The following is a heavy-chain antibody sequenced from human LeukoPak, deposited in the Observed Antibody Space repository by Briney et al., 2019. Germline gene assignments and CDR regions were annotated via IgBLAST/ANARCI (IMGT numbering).Heavy chain of an antibody. D-gene: IGHD6-19*01. CDR3: ARDRDSAWGFGY. CDR2: IYSGGST. J-gene: IGHJ4*02. Sequence: GGSLRLSCAASGFTFSSYAMSWARQAPGKGLEWVSVIYSGGSTYYADSVKGRFTISRDNSKNTLWLQMNSLRVEDTAVYYCARDRDSAWGFGYWGQGTLVTVSS. V-gene: IGHV3-53*01. CDR1: GFTFSSYA.